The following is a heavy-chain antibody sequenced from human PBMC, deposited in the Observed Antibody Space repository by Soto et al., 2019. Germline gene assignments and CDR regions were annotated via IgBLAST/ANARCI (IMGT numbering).Heavy chain of an antibody. CDR3: ARDHLPYYYDSSGHPQAFGY. J-gene: IGHJ4*02. Sequence: ASVKVSCKASGYTFTRYGMQWVRQAPGQRLEWMGWINAGNSNTKYSQKFQGRISISRDTSANTDYMELSSLRSEDTAVYYCARDHLPYYYDSSGHPQAFGYWGQGTLVTVS. V-gene: IGHV1-3*01. D-gene: IGHD3-22*01. CDR1: GYTFTRYG. CDR2: INAGNSNT.